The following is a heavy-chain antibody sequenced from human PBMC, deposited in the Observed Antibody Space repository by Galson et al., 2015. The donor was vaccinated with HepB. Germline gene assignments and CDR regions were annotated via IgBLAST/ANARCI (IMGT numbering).Heavy chain of an antibody. D-gene: IGHD2-2*01. CDR3: AKDEGQLLFRGQDAFDI. CDR2: ISGSGGST. CDR1: GFTFGSYA. V-gene: IGHV3-23*01. Sequence: SLRLSCAASGFTFGSYAMSWVRQAPGKGLEWVSAISGSGGSTYYADSVKGRFTISRDNFKNTLYLQMNSLRAEDTAVYYCAKDEGQLLFRGQDAFDIWGQGTMVTVSS. J-gene: IGHJ3*02.